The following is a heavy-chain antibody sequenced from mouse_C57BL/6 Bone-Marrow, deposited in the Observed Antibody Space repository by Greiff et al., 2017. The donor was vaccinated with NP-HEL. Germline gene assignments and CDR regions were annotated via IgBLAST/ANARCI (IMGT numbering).Heavy chain of an antibody. Sequence: EVQRVESGGGLVQPGGSLKLSCAASGFTFSDYYMYWVRQTPEKRLEWVAYISNGGGSTYYPDTVKGRFTISRDNAKNTLYLQMSRLKSEDTAMYYCARHYYYGSSPYWYFDVWGTGTTVTVSS. CDR3: ARHYYYGSSPYWYFDV. CDR1: GFTFSDYY. D-gene: IGHD1-1*01. CDR2: ISNGGGST. J-gene: IGHJ1*03. V-gene: IGHV5-12*01.